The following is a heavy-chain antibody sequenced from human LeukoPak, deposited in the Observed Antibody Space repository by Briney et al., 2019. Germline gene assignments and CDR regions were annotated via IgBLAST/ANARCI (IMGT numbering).Heavy chain of an antibody. CDR1: GYTFTSYG. V-gene: IGHV1-18*01. Sequence: GASVKVSCKASGYTFTSYGISWVRQAPGQGLEWMGWISAYNGNTNYAQKLQGRVTMTTDTSTSTAYMELRGLRSDDTAVYYCARGGSYYYGSASVDYWGQGTLVTVSS. CDR3: ARGGSYYYGSASVDY. CDR2: ISAYNGNT. D-gene: IGHD3-10*01. J-gene: IGHJ4*02.